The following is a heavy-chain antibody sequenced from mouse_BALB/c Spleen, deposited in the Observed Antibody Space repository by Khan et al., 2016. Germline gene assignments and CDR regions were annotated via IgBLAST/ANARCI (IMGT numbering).Heavy chain of an antibody. Sequence: VQLKQSGPDLVKPGASVKISCKASGYSFSGYYMHWVKQSHGKNLEWIGRVNPNNGDTNYNQKFKDKAILTVDKSSNTAYMELRSLTSEDSAVFYCSRIGPIITSYYLDYWGQGTTLTVSS. CDR2: VNPNNGDT. CDR3: SRIGPIITSYYLDY. V-gene: IGHV1-31*01. J-gene: IGHJ2*01. CDR1: GYSFSGYY. D-gene: IGHD1-1*01.